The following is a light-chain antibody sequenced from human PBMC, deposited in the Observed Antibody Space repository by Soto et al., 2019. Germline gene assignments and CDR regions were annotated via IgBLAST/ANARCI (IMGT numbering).Light chain of an antibody. Sequence: DIVLTQSPDSLAVSLGERATINCKSSQTVLYSSNNKNCLAWYQQRPGQSPKVLIYWASTRESGVPDRFSGSGSGTDFTLTISSLQAEDVAIYYCPQYCTTPPEWTFGQGTKVEIK. CDR2: WAS. J-gene: IGKJ1*01. CDR3: PQYCTTPPEWT. CDR1: QTVLYSSNNKNC. V-gene: IGKV4-1*01.